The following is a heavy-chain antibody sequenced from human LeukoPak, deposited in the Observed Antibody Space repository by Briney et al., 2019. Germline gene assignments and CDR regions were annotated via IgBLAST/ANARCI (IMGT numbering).Heavy chain of an antibody. V-gene: IGHV1-18*01. CDR2: ISAYNGNT. J-gene: IGHJ4*02. CDR1: GYTFTSYG. D-gene: IGHD2-2*02. CDR3: ARSDMDIVVVPAAIGDY. Sequence: ASVKVSCKASGYTFTSYGISWVRQAPGQGLEWMGWISAYNGNTNYAQKFQGRVTMTRDTSTSTVYMELSSLRSEDTAVYYCARSDMDIVVVPAAIGDYWGQGTLVTVSS.